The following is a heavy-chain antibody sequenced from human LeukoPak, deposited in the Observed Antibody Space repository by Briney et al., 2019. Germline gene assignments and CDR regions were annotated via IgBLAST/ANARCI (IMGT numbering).Heavy chain of an antibody. CDR2: INHSGST. V-gene: IGHV4-34*01. CDR3: ARGRFHSGSYYLDY. CDR1: GGSFSGYY. J-gene: IGHJ4*02. Sequence: SETLSLTCAVYGGSFSGYYWSWIRQPPGKGLEWIGEINHSGSTNYNPSLKSRVTISVATSKNQFSLKLSSVTAADTAVYYCARGRFHSGSYYLDYWGQGTLVTVSS. D-gene: IGHD3-10*01.